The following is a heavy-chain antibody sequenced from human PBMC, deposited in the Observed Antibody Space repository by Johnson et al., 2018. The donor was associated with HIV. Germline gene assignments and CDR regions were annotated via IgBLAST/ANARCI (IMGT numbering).Heavy chain of an antibody. CDR2: ISYDGSSK. V-gene: IGHV3-30-3*01. D-gene: IGHD5-12*01. J-gene: IGHJ3*02. CDR3: AKDRGYSGYEGDAFDI. CDR1: GFTFSNYA. Sequence: QVQLVESGGSVVQPGRSLRLSCAASGFTFSNYAMRWVRQAPGKGLEWVAVISYDGSSKYYADSVKGRFTISRDNSKNTLYLQMNSLRAEDTAVYYCAKDRGYSGYEGDAFDIWGQGTMVTVSS.